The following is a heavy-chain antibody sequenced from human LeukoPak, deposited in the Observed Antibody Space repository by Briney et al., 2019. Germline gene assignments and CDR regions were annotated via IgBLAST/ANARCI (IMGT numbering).Heavy chain of an antibody. CDR3: AKVAYYYDSSGYYDY. Sequence: GGSLRLSCAASGFTFSSYAMSWVRQARGEGLERVSAISGSGGSTYYADSVKGRFTISRDNSKNTLYLQMNSLRAEDTAVYYCAKVAYYYDSSGYYDYWGQGTLVTVSS. D-gene: IGHD3-22*01. V-gene: IGHV3-23*01. J-gene: IGHJ4*02. CDR2: ISGSGGST. CDR1: GFTFSSYA.